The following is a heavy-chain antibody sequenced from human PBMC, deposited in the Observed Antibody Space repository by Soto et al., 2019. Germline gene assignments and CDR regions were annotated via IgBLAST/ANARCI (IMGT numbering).Heavy chain of an antibody. D-gene: IGHD4-17*01. CDR2: IYYSGSP. Sequence: PXETLSLTCTVSGGSISCGYYYWSWIRQPPGKGLEWIGYIYYSGSPYYNPSLKSRVTISVDTSKNQFSLKRSSVTAADTAVYYCARGLRPYGMDGWGQGTTVTV. V-gene: IGHV4-30-4*01. CDR3: ARGLRPYGMDG. J-gene: IGHJ6*02. CDR1: GGSISCGYYY.